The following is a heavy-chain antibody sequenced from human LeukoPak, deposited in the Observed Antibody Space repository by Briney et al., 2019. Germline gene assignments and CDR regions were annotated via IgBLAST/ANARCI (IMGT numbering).Heavy chain of an antibody. V-gene: IGHV4-34*01. CDR3: ARAYPRIGKDY. CDR2: ISHSGST. J-gene: IGHJ4*02. D-gene: IGHD2/OR15-2a*01. CDR1: GGSFSGYY. Sequence: SETLSLTCAVYGGSFSGYYWSWIRQPPGKGLEWIGEISHSGSTNYNPSLKSRVTISVDTSKNQFSLKLSSVTAADTAVYYCARAYPRIGKDYWGQGTLVTVSS.